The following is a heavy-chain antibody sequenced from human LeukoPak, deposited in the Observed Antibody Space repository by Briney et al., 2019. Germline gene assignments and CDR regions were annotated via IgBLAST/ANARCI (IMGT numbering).Heavy chain of an antibody. Sequence: ASVKVSCKASGYTFTSYGISWVRQAPGQGLEWMGRIIPILGIANYAQKFQGRVTITADKSTSTAYMELSSLRSEDTAVYYCARVGDHDRAMTFDYWGQGTLVTVSS. D-gene: IGHD5-18*01. CDR2: IIPILGIA. CDR3: ARVGDHDRAMTFDY. CDR1: GYTFTSYG. V-gene: IGHV1-69*04. J-gene: IGHJ4*02.